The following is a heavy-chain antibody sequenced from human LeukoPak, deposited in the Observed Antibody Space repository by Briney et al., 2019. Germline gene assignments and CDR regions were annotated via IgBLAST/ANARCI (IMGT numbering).Heavy chain of an antibody. CDR2: FDPEDGET. V-gene: IGHV1-24*01. CDR1: GYTLTELS. CDR3: ATAPGYYDSSGYLYIWFDP. J-gene: IGHJ5*02. Sequence: ASVKVSCKVSGYTLTELSMHWVRQAPRKGLEWMGGFDPEDGETIYAQKFQGRVTMTEDTSTDTAYMELSSLRSEDTAVYYCATAPGYYDSSGYLYIWFDPWGQGTLVTVSS. D-gene: IGHD3-22*01.